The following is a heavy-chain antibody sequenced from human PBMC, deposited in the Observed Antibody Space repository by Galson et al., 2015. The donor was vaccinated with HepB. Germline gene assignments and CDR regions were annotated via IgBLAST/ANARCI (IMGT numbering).Heavy chain of an antibody. J-gene: IGHJ3*02. Sequence: SLRLSCAASGFTFSTFAMHWVRQAPGKGLEWVALIWYDGIKQNYVGSVKGRFTISRDNSKNMLYLQMHSLRVEDTAVYYCVRGISGYRDGFDIWGQGTMFAVPS. D-gene: IGHD6-13*01. CDR2: IWYDGIKQ. CDR1: GFTFSTFA. CDR3: VRGISGYRDGFDI. V-gene: IGHV3-33*01.